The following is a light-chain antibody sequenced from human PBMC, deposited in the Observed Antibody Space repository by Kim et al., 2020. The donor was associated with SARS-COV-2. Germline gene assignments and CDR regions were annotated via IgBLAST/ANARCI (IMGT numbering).Light chain of an antibody. CDR2: DVN. Sequence: GQAITLAGTGSSSDIGSNTYVSWYQQRPGKVPKVMIYDVNNRPAGVSNRFSGSKSGNTASLTISGLRAEDEADYYCTSYRADSTVVFGGGTQLTVL. CDR1: SSDIGSNTY. J-gene: IGLJ3*02. CDR3: TSYRADSTVV. V-gene: IGLV2-14*03.